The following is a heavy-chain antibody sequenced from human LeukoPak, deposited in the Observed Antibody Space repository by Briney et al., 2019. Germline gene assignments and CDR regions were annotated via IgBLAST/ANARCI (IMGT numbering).Heavy chain of an antibody. Sequence: ASVKVSCKASGYTFTTYAIHWVRQAPGRSLEWMGRINAGNGDAKYSQNFHDRITITRDTSASTVYMELTSLRSEDTAVYYCARDRHDYSNYYYYYGMDVWGQGTTVTVSS. CDR2: INAGNGDA. CDR3: ARDRHDYSNYYYYYGMDV. CDR1: GYTFTTYA. J-gene: IGHJ6*02. V-gene: IGHV1-3*01. D-gene: IGHD4-11*01.